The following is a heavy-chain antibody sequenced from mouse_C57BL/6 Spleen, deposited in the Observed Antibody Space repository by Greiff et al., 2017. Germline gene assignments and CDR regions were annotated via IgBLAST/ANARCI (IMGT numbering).Heavy chain of an antibody. J-gene: IGHJ2*01. D-gene: IGHD1-1*01. CDR1: GFTFSSYA. CDR2: ISSGGDYI. CDR3: TRDRDYYGSSPYYFDY. Sequence: EVKVVESGEGLVKPGGSLKLSCAASGFTFSSYAMSWVRQAPEKRLEWVAYISSGGDYIYYADTVKGRFTISRDNARNTLYLQMSSLKSEDTAMYYCTRDRDYYGSSPYYFDYWGQGTTLTVSS. V-gene: IGHV5-9-1*02.